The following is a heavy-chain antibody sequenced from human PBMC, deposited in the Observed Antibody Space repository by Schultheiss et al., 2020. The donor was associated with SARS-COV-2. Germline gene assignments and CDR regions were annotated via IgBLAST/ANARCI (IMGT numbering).Heavy chain of an antibody. V-gene: IGHV4-59*12. J-gene: IGHJ6*02. D-gene: IGHD6-6*01. CDR3: ARGPEAARPKYYFGLDV. CDR1: GGSISSYY. CDR2: IYYSGST. Sequence: SETLSLTCTVSGGSISSYYWSWIRQPPGKGLEWIGYIYYSGSTYYNPSLKSRVTISVDTSKNQFSLKLSSVTAADTAVYYCARGPEAARPKYYFGLDVWGHGTTVTVSS.